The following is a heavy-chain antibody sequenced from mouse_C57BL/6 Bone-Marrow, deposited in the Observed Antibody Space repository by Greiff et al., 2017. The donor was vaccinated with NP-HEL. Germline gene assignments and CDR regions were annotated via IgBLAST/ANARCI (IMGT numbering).Heavy chain of an antibody. CDR2: IYPSDSET. J-gene: IGHJ2*01. V-gene: IGHV1-61*01. CDR1: GYTFTSYW. Sequence: VQLQQPGAELVRPGSSVKLSCKASGYTFTSYWMDWVKQRPGQGLEWIGNIYPSDSETHYNQKFKDKATLTVDKSSSTAYMQLRSLTSEDSAVYDCASGGLYSRENYWGQGTTLTVSA. CDR3: ASGGLYSRENY.